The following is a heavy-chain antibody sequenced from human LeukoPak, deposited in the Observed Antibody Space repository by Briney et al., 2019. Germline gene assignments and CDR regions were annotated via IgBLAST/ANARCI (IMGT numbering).Heavy chain of an antibody. J-gene: IGHJ4*02. D-gene: IGHD3-22*01. V-gene: IGHV1-18*01. Sequence: ASVKVSCKASGYTFTSFGISWVRQAPGQGLEWMGWISAYNGNTNYAQKLQGRVTMTTDTSTSTAYMELRSLRSDDTAVYYCASLIREYDSSGYYYWGQGTLVTVSS. CDR1: GYTFTSFG. CDR2: ISAYNGNT. CDR3: ASLIREYDSSGYYY.